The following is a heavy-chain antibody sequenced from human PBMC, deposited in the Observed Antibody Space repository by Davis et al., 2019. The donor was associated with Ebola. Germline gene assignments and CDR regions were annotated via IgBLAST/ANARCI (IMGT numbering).Heavy chain of an antibody. CDR2: INHSGST. J-gene: IGHJ6*03. Sequence: SETLSLTCTVSGGSISSHYWSWIRQPPGKGLEWIGEINHSGSTNYNPAPKSRVTISVDTSKNQFSLKLSSVTAADTAVYYCARDRGTSSYMDVWGKGTTVTVSS. CDR1: GGSISSHY. V-gene: IGHV4-34*01. D-gene: IGHD2-2*01. CDR3: ARDRGTSSYMDV.